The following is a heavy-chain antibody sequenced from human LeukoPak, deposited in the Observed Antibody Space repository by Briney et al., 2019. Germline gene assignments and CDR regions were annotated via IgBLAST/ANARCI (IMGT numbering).Heavy chain of an antibody. J-gene: IGHJ5*02. Sequence: SETLSLTCTVSGGSISTYYWSWIRQPPGKGLEWIGHIYNSGSTNYSPSLKSRVTISVDTSKNQFSLKLSSVTAADTAVYYCARGGCSSTSCYKTQNWFDPWGQGTLVTVSS. D-gene: IGHD2-2*01. CDR1: GGSISTYY. V-gene: IGHV4-59*08. CDR2: IYNSGST. CDR3: ARGGCSSTSCYKTQNWFDP.